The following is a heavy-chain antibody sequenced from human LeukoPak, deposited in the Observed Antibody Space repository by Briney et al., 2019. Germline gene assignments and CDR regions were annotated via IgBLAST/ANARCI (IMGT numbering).Heavy chain of an antibody. J-gene: IGHJ6*03. Sequence: SETLSLTCAVYGGSFSGYYWSWIRQPPGKGLEWIGEINHSGSTNYNPSLKSRVTISVDTSKNQFSLKLSSVTAADTAVYYCARVDYGDYSYYYYYMDVWGKGTTVTVSS. V-gene: IGHV4-34*01. CDR1: GGSFSGYY. CDR3: ARVDYGDYSYYYYYMDV. D-gene: IGHD4-17*01. CDR2: INHSGST.